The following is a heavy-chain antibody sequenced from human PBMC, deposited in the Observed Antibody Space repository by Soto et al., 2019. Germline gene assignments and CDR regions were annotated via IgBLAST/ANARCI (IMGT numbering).Heavy chain of an antibody. V-gene: IGHV4-30-2*01. CDR1: GGSISSGGYS. Sequence: SETLSLTCAVSGGSISSGGYSWSWIRQPPGKGLEWIGYIYHSGSTYYNPSLKSRVTISVDRSKNQFSLKLSSVTAADTAVYYCARDRYVLWFDPWGQGTLVTVSS. D-gene: IGHD5-12*01. CDR2: IYHSGST. J-gene: IGHJ5*02. CDR3: ARDRYVLWFDP.